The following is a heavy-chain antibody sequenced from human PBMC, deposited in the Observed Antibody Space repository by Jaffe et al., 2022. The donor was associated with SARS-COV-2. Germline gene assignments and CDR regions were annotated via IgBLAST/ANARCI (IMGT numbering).Heavy chain of an antibody. Sequence: EVQLVESGGGLVQPGRSLRLSCAASGFTFDDYAMHWVRQAPGKGLEWVSGISWNSGSIGYADSVKGRFTISRDNAKNSLYLQMNSLRAEDTALYYCARFLGYCSSTSCYHDAFDIWGQGTMVTVSS. CDR3: ARFLGYCSSTSCYHDAFDI. J-gene: IGHJ3*02. V-gene: IGHV3-9*01. CDR1: GFTFDDYA. CDR2: ISWNSGSI. D-gene: IGHD2-2*01.